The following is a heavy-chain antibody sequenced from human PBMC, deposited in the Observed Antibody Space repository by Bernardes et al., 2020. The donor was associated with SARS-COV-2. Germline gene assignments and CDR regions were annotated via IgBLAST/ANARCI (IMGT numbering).Heavy chain of an antibody. CDR2: ISYDGSNK. CDR1: GFTFSSYA. J-gene: IGHJ4*02. CDR3: ARDLSYYDFDY. D-gene: IGHD3-3*01. Sequence: GSLRISCAASGFTFSSYAMHWVRQAPGKGLEWVAVISYDGSNKYYADSVKGRFTISRDNSKNTLYLQMNSLRAEDTAVYYCARDLSYYDFDYWGQGTLVTVSS. V-gene: IGHV3-30*01.